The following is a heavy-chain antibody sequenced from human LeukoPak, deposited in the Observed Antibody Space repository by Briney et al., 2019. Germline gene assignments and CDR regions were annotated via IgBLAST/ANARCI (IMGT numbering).Heavy chain of an antibody. J-gene: IGHJ4*02. CDR3: ARTTNWGFSSNFDY. V-gene: IGHV4-38-2*02. D-gene: IGHD7-27*01. Sequence: PSETLSLTCTVSGYSISSGYYWGWIRQPPGKGLEWIGSIYHSGSTYYNPSLKSRVTISVDTSKNQFSLKLSSVTAADTAVYYCARTTNWGFSSNFDYWGQGTLVTVSS. CDR1: GYSISSGYY. CDR2: IYHSGST.